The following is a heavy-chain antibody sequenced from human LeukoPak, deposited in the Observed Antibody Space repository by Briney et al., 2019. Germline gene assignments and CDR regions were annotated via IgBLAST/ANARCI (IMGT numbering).Heavy chain of an antibody. J-gene: IGHJ4*02. V-gene: IGHV4-4*07. D-gene: IGHD6-19*01. CDR3: AREGAVAADFDY. CDR1: GGSISSYY. Sequence: SEILSLTCTVSGGSISSYYWSWIRQPAGKGLEWIGRIYTSGNTNYNPSLKSRVTMSVDTSKNQFSLKLSSVTAADTAVYYCAREGAVAADFDYWGQGTLVTVSS. CDR2: IYTSGNT.